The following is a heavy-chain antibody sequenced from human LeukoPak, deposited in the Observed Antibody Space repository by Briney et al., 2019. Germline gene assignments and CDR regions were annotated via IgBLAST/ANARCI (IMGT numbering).Heavy chain of an antibody. Sequence: SETLSLTCTVSGGSISSSSYYWGWIRQPPGKGLECIGSIYYSGSTYYNPSLKSRVTISVGTSKNQFSLKLSSVTAADTAVYYCARHEDIVLMVPFDPWGQGTLVTVSS. D-gene: IGHD2-8*01. CDR1: GGSISSSSYY. CDR2: IYYSGST. V-gene: IGHV4-39*01. CDR3: ARHEDIVLMVPFDP. J-gene: IGHJ5*02.